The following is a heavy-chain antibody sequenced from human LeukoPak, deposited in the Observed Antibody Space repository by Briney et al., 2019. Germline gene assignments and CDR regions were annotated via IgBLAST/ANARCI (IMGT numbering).Heavy chain of an antibody. V-gene: IGHV1-18*01. CDR3: ARGYDYGDYVGDFDY. Sequence: ASVKVSCKASGYTFTSYPITWVRQAPGQGLEWMGWTTTYNGNTNYAQKLQGRVTITTDTSTSTAYMDLRGLRSDDTAVYYCARGYDYGDYVGDFDYWGQGTLVTVSS. CDR2: TTTYNGNT. CDR1: GYTFTSYP. D-gene: IGHD4-17*01. J-gene: IGHJ4*02.